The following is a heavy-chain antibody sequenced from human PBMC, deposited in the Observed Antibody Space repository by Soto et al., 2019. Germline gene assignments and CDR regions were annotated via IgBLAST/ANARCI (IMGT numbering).Heavy chain of an antibody. CDR2: ISYDGSNK. Sequence: GGSLRLSCAASGFTFSSYAMHWVRQAPGKGLEWVAVISYDGSNKYYADSVKGRFTISRDNSKNTLYLQMNSLRAEDTAVYYCARGGYDILTGYYPIIGPLFDPWGQGTLVTVSS. V-gene: IGHV3-30-3*01. CDR3: ARGGYDILTGYYPIIGPLFDP. J-gene: IGHJ5*02. CDR1: GFTFSSYA. D-gene: IGHD3-9*01.